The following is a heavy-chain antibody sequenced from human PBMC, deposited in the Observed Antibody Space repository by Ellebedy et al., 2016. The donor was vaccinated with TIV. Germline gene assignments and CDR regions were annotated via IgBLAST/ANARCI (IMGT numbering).Heavy chain of an antibody. CDR3: ASRVEMATII. CDR2: IYHSGST. CDR1: GGSISSSNW. Sequence: SETLSLXCAVSGGSISSSNWWSWVRQPPGKGLEWIGEIYHSGSTNYNPSLKSRVTISVDTSKNQFSLKLSSVTAADTAVYYCASRVEMATIIWGQGTMVTVSS. J-gene: IGHJ3*02. V-gene: IGHV4-4*02. D-gene: IGHD5-24*01.